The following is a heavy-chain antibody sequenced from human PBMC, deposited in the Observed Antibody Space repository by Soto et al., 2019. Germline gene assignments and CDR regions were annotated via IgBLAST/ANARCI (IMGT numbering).Heavy chain of an antibody. J-gene: IGHJ6*02. Sequence: QVQLVQSGAEVKKPGSSVKVSCKAYGGTFSSYAISWVRQAPGQGLEWMGGIIPMSGTANYAQKFQGRVTITADESTSTAYMELSSLRSEDTAAYYCARSQGSSTSLEIYYYYYYGMDVWGQGTTVTVSS. CDR2: IIPMSGTA. V-gene: IGHV1-69*01. CDR3: ARSQGSSTSLEIYYYYYYGMDV. D-gene: IGHD2-2*01. CDR1: GGTFSSYA.